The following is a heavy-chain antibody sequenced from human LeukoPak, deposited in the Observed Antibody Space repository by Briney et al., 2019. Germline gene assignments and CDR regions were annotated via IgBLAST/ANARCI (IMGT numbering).Heavy chain of an antibody. J-gene: IGHJ5*02. CDR1: GGSISSSS. V-gene: IGHV3-21*01. CDR2: ISSSSSYI. Sequence: ETLSLTCTVSGGSISSSSYYWGWIRQAPGKGLEWVSSISSSSSYIYYADSVKGRFTISRDNAKNSLYLQMNSLRAEDTAVYYCARDREDSSSWSDIDWFDPWGQGTLVTVSS. D-gene: IGHD6-13*01. CDR3: ARDREDSSSWSDIDWFDP.